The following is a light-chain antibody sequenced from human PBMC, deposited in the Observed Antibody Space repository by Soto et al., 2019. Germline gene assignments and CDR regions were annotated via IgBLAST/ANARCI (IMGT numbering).Light chain of an antibody. CDR2: DAS. J-gene: IGKJ1*01. V-gene: IGKV1-5*01. CDR3: QQYNSYPRT. CDR1: QSISSR. Sequence: EIQMTQSPSTLSASVGDRVTITCRASQSISSRLAWYQQKPGKAPKLLIYDASSLESGVPSRFSGSGSGTEFTLTISSLQPDDFATYYCQQYNSYPRTFGQGTKVEIK.